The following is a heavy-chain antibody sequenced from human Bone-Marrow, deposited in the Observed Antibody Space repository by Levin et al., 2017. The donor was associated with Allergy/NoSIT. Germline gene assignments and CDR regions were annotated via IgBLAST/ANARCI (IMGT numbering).Heavy chain of an antibody. J-gene: IGHJ4*02. V-gene: IGHV1-3*01. CDR1: GYTFISYT. CDR2: INAGNGDT. CDR3: ARRTGDGGYDY. Sequence: ASVKVSCKASGYTFISYTLHWVRQAPGQRPEWMGWINAGNGDTTYSHHFPGRVTFTRDTSANTASIELSSLRSEDTAVYYCARRTGDGGYDYWGQGTLVTVSS. D-gene: IGHD7-27*01.